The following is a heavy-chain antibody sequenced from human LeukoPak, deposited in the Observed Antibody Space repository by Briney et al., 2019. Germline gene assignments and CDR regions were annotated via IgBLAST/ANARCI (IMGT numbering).Heavy chain of an antibody. V-gene: IGHV1-2*02. D-gene: IGHD1-14*01. CDR3: ARDEGSTYNQLDY. Sequence: AAVKVSCKASGYTFDNFYIHWVRQAPGQGPEWMGLINGNDGSTNYAQKFQGRVTITRVTAISTVYMDLSGLRPDDTAIYYCARDEGSTYNQLDYWGQGTLVTVSS. CDR1: GYTFDNFY. CDR2: INGNDGST. J-gene: IGHJ4*02.